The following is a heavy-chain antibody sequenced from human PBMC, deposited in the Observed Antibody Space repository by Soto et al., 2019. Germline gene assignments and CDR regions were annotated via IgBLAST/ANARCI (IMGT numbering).Heavy chain of an antibody. CDR1: GGAFSDNY. CDR3: ARGQDGDYRDY. CDR2: INHSGST. J-gene: IGHJ4*02. Sequence: QVQLQQWGAGLLKPSETLSLTCAIYGGAFSDNYWGWIRQPPGKGLGGIGEINHSGSTNNNPSLKSRVTISVDTSKNQFALKLSSVTAADTAVYYCARGQDGDYRDYWGQGTLVTVSS. D-gene: IGHD4-17*01. V-gene: IGHV4-34*01.